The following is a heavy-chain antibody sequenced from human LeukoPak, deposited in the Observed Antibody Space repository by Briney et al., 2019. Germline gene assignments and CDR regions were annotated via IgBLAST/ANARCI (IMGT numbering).Heavy chain of an antibody. J-gene: IGHJ2*01. D-gene: IGHD1-14*01. V-gene: IGHV4-59*01. CDR1: GGSISGYY. CDR3: ARETGWSHWYFDL. CDR2: IHYSGST. Sequence: SETLSLTCTVSGGSISGYYWSWIRQTPGKGLEWIGAIHYSGSTNYNPSLKSRLTISVDTSKNQFSLKVTSVSAADTAVYYCARETGWSHWYFDLWGRGALVTVSS.